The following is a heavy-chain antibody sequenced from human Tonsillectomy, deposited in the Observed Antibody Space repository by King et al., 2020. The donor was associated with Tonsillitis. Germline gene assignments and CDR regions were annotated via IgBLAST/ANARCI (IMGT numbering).Heavy chain of an antibody. CDR1: GFTFSGSA. CDR2: IRSKANSYAT. CDR3: TRWKKDDYGDD. Sequence: EVQLVESGGGLVQPGGSLKLSCAASGFTFSGSAMHWVRQASGKGLEWVGRIRSKANSYATAYAASVKGRFTISRDDSKNTAYLQMNSLKTEDTAVYYCTRWKKDDYGDDWGQGTLVTVSS. V-gene: IGHV3-73*02. J-gene: IGHJ4*02. D-gene: IGHD1-1*01.